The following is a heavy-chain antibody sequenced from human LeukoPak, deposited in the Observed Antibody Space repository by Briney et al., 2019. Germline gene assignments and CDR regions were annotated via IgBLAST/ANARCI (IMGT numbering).Heavy chain of an antibody. Sequence: GGSLRLSCAASGFTFGSYAMSWVRQAPGKGLEWVSAISGSGGSTYYADSVKGRFTISRDNSKNTLYLQMNSLRAEDTAVYYCAKDGLSMVSAIWGQGTMVTVSS. CDR1: GFTFGSYA. J-gene: IGHJ3*02. CDR2: ISGSGGST. D-gene: IGHD3-10*01. V-gene: IGHV3-23*01. CDR3: AKDGLSMVSAI.